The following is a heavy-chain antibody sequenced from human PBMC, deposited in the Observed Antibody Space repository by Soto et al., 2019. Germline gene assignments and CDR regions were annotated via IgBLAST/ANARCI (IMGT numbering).Heavy chain of an antibody. CDR3: AKVGIGMFSHKHHFDH. J-gene: IGHJ4*02. Sequence: GGSLRLSCTASGFTFSSFGMAWVRQAPGKGLEWVSAISGSGDSSYYADSVKDRFTISRDNPTNTLYLRMNNLRAEDTAVYYCAKVGIGMFSHKHHFDHWGQGTQVTVSS. V-gene: IGHV3-23*01. CDR1: GFTFSSFG. CDR2: ISGSGDSS. D-gene: IGHD2-2*03.